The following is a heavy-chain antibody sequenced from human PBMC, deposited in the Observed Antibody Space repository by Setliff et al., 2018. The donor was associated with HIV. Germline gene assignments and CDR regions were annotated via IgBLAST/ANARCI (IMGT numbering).Heavy chain of an antibody. D-gene: IGHD4-17*01. V-gene: IGHV4-38-2*02. CDR2: IYHAGNT. CDR3: ARGTTLNVVPDAFDI. Sequence: SETLSLTCTVTGYSISSGYYWAWIRQPPGKGLEWIGYIYHAGNTYYNPSLKSRVTISVDTSKNQISLRLISLTAADTAVYYCARGTTLNVVPDAFDIWGQGTMVTVSS. CDR1: GYSISSGYY. J-gene: IGHJ3*02.